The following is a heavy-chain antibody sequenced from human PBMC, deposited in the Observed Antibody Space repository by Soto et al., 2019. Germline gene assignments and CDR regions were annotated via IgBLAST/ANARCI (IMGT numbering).Heavy chain of an antibody. Sequence: SLRLSCAASGFTFSNAWMNWVRQAPGKGLEWVGRIKSKTDGGTTDYAAPVKGRFTISRDDSKNTLYLQMNSLKTEDTAVYYCRCSYSGSGPFDYWGQGTLVTVSS. CDR3: RCSYSGSGPFDY. CDR2: IKSKTDGGTT. J-gene: IGHJ4*02. CDR1: GFTFSNAW. V-gene: IGHV3-15*07. D-gene: IGHD1-26*01.